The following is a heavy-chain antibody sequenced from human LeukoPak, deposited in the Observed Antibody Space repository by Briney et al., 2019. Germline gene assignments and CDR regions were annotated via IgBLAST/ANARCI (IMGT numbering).Heavy chain of an antibody. V-gene: IGHV4-61*02. CDR2: ISSSGST. Sequence: SQTLSLTCTVSGDSISSGDYYWSWIRQPAGKGLEWIGRISSSGSTNYNPSPKSRVTISVDTSKNQFSLKLSSVTAADTAVYFCARGPYSYDSSGAFDIWGQGTMVTVSS. J-gene: IGHJ3*02. D-gene: IGHD3-22*01. CDR1: GDSISSGDYY. CDR3: ARGPYSYDSSGAFDI.